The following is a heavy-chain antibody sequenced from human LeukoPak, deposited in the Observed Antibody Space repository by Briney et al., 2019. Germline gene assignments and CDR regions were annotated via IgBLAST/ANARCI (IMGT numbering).Heavy chain of an antibody. J-gene: IGHJ4*02. D-gene: IGHD2/OR15-2a*01. CDR1: GFTFRDYG. V-gene: IGHV3-49*04. CDR2: TRSRIYGGAP. CDR3: ARGQTVPGAKYYFDF. Sequence: GGSLRLSCLTSGFTFRDYGLGWVRQAPGMGLEWVSFTRSRIYGGAPEYAASVRGRFSVSRDDSESIAYLQMNNLKSEDTAVYHCARGQTVPGAKYYFDFWSPGTLVTVSS.